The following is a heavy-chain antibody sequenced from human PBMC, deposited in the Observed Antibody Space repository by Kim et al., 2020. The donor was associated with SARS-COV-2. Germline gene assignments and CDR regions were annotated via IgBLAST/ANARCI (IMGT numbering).Heavy chain of an antibody. D-gene: IGHD3-3*01. Sequence: NPSLKSRVTMSVDTSKYQFSLKLSSVTAADTAVYYCTRDDVWSGYYFFDYWGQGTLVTVSS. J-gene: IGHJ4*02. V-gene: IGHV4-4*07. CDR3: TRDDVWSGYYFFDY.